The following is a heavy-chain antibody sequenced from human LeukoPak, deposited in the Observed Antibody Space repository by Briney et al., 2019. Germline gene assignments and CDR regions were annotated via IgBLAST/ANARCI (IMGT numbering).Heavy chain of an antibody. CDR2: IRYDGSNE. CDR3: AKTLTLGYNWNDGDY. D-gene: IGHD1-20*01. CDR1: GFTFSSYG. V-gene: IGHV3-30*02. Sequence: GGSLRLSCAASGFTFSSYGMHWVRQAPGKGLEWVAFIRYDGSNEYYADSVKGRFTISRDNSMNTLYLQMISLRAEDTAVYYCAKTLTLGYNWNDGDYWGQGTLVTVSS. J-gene: IGHJ4*02.